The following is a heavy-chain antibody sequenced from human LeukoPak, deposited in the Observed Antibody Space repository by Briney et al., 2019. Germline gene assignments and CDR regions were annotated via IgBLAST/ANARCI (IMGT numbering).Heavy chain of an antibody. CDR3: ARIAATSRSLTYYFYYMAV. CDR2: INLIGSEQ. V-gene: IGHV3-7*01. Sequence: GGSLRLSCTVSGFTFSGYWMSWVRQPPGKGLEWMGDINLIGSEQYYVDSVKGRFTLSRDTAKQSLFLQLRTMRDEDTAIYYCARIAATSRSLTYYFYYMAVWGKGTTVTVSS. CDR1: GFTFSGYW. D-gene: IGHD6-25*01. J-gene: IGHJ6*03.